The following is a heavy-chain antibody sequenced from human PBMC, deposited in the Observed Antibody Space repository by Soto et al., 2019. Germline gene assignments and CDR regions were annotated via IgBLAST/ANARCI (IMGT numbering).Heavy chain of an antibody. D-gene: IGHD6-6*01. J-gene: IGHJ6*03. V-gene: IGHV3-30*18. Sequence: GGSLRLSCAASGFTFSSYGMHWVRQAPGKGLEWVAVISYDGSNKYYADSVKGRFTISRDNSKNTLYLQMNSLRAEDTAVYYCAKEFYSSSSKGGSGPRFYYYMDVWGKGTTVTVSS. CDR3: AKEFYSSSSKGGSGPRFYYYMDV. CDR2: ISYDGSNK. CDR1: GFTFSSYG.